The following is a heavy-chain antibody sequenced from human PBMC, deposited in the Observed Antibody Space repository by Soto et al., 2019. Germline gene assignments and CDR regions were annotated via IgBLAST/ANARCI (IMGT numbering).Heavy chain of an antibody. D-gene: IGHD3-10*01. V-gene: IGHV1-58*01. Sequence: ASVKVSCKASGFTFTSSAVQWVRQARGQRLGWIGWIVVGSGNTNYAQKFQERVTITRDMSTSTAYMELSSLRSEDTAVYYCVRGGSGATSADLFDAWGQGTLVTVSS. CDR3: VRGGSGATSADLFDA. CDR1: GFTFTSSA. J-gene: IGHJ3*01. CDR2: IVVGSGNT.